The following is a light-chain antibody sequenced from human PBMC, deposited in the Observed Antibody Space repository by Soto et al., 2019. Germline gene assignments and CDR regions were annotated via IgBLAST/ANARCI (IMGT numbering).Light chain of an antibody. V-gene: IGKV3-15*01. CDR3: HQYHYWWT. Sequence: EIVMMQSPATLSVSPGERVTLSCRASQSVSGHLAWYQQKPGQAPRLIISGASTRATGIPARFSGSGSGTEFTLTISSLQSEDFAVYYCHQYHYWWTFGQGTKVDIK. CDR1: QSVSGH. CDR2: GAS. J-gene: IGKJ1*01.